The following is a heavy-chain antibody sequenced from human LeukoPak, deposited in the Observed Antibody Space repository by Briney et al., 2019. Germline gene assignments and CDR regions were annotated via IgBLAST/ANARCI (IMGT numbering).Heavy chain of an antibody. CDR1: GYIFTSYG. CDR3: ARWCGNEGWFDP. CDR2: ISAYNGNT. Sequence: GASVKVSCKASGYIFTSYGITWVRQAPGQGLEWMGWISAYNGNTNYAQKVQGRLTMTTDTSTNTAYMELRSLRSDDTAVYYCARWCGNEGWFDPWGQGTLVTVSS. J-gene: IGHJ5*02. D-gene: IGHD1-1*01. V-gene: IGHV1-18*01.